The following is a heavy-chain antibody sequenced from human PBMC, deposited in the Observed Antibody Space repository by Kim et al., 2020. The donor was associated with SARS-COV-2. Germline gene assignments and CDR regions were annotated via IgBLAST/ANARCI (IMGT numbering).Heavy chain of an antibody. D-gene: IGHD2-21*01. J-gene: IGHJ4*02. CDR1: GFTFSSYA. V-gene: IGHV3-23*03. Sequence: GGSLRLSCAASGFTFSSYAMSWVRQAPGKGLEWVSVIYSGGSSTYYADSVKGQFTISRDNSKNTLYLQMNSLRAEDTAVYYCAKGGAGEFDYWGQGTLVTVSS. CDR2: IYSGGSST. CDR3: AKGGAGEFDY.